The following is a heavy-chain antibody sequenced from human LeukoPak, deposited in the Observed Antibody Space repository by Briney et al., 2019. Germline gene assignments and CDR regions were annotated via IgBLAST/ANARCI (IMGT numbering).Heavy chain of an antibody. J-gene: IGHJ4*02. CDR1: GGSFSGYY. CDR3: ARGRRFGGRALDY. CDR2: INHSGST. V-gene: IGHV4-34*01. D-gene: IGHD3-10*01. Sequence: PSETLSLTCAVYGGSFSGYYWSWIRQPPGKGLEWIGEINHSGSTNYNPSLKSRVTISVDTSKNQFSLKLSSVTAADTAVYYCARGRRFGGRALDYWGQGTLVTVSS.